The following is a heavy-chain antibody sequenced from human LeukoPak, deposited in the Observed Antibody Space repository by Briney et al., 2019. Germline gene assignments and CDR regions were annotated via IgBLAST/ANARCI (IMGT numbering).Heavy chain of an antibody. CDR2: IKSKTDGGTT. Sequence: GGSLRLSCAASGFTFSNAWMSWVRQAPGKGLEWVGRIKSKTDGGTTDYAAPVKGRFTISRDDSKNTLYLQMNSLKTEDTAVYYCTTESFHIVVVTATVPFDYWGQGTLVTVSS. CDR3: TTESFHIVVVTATVPFDY. J-gene: IGHJ4*02. CDR1: GFTFSNAW. D-gene: IGHD2-21*02. V-gene: IGHV3-15*01.